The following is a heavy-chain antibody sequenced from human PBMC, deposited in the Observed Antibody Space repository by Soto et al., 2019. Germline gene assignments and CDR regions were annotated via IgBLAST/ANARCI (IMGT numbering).Heavy chain of an antibody. CDR2: INAGNGNT. CDR3: ARGVGSGLSDY. CDR1: GYTFTSYA. Sequence: QVQLVQSGAEVKKPGASVKVSCKASGYTFTSYAMHWVRQAPGQRLEWMGWINAGNGNTKYSQKFQGRVTITRDTSASAAYMELSSLRSEDTAVYYCARGVGSGLSDYWGQGTLVTVSS. V-gene: IGHV1-3*01. D-gene: IGHD1-26*01. J-gene: IGHJ4*02.